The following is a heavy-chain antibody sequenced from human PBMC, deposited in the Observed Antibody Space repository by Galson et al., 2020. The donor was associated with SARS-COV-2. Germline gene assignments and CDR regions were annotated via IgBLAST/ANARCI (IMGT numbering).Heavy chain of an antibody. CDR2: ITYSGTT. V-gene: IGHV4-39*07. J-gene: IGHJ4*02. CDR3: ARDRIQLWSVIDY. CDR1: GGSISSSTDY. D-gene: IGHD5-18*01. Sequence: SETLSLTCTVSGGSISSSTDYWGWIRQPPGKGLEWIASITYSGTTYYNMSLKSRVTISVDTSKNQFSLKLSSVTAADTAVYYCARDRIQLWSVIDYWGQGTLVTVS.